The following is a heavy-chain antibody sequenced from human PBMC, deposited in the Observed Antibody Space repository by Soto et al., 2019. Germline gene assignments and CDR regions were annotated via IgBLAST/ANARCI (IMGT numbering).Heavy chain of an antibody. J-gene: IGHJ4*02. V-gene: IGHV3-74*01. D-gene: IGHD2-15*01. CDR2: INSDGSST. CDR3: VRTSLVVAAATRADY. Sequence: EVQLVESGGGLVQPGESLRLSCAASGFTFSSYWMHWVRQAPGKGLVWVSRINSDGSSTSYAGSVKGRFTISRDNAKNTLYLQMNRLRAEDTAVYYCVRTSLVVAAATRADYWGQGTLVSVSS. CDR1: GFTFSSYW.